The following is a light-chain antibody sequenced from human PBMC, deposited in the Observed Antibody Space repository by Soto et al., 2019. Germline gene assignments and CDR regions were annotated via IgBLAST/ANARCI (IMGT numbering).Light chain of an antibody. CDR1: QSISSY. J-gene: IGKJ2*01. CDR2: VAS. CDR3: QQSYRFPYT. V-gene: IGKV1-39*01. Sequence: DIQMTQSPSSLSASVGDRVTITCRASQSISSYLNWYQQKPGKAPKFLIYVASSLQSGVPSRFSRSGSGTDFTLTISSLQPEDFAAYYCQQSYRFPYTFGQGTKLEIK.